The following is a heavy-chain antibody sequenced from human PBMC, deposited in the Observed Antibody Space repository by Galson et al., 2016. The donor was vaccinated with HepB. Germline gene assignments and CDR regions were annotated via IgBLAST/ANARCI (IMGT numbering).Heavy chain of an antibody. V-gene: IGHV1-3*01. J-gene: IGHJ3*02. D-gene: IGHD3-9*01. Sequence: SLKVSCKASGYTFTSYAMHWVRQAPGQRLEWMGWINAGNGNTKYSQKFQGRVTITRDTSASTAYMELSSLRSEDTAVYYCAGSRPRYFFSFDIWGQGTMVTVSS. CDR2: INAGNGNT. CDR3: AGSRPRYFFSFDI. CDR1: GYTFTSYA.